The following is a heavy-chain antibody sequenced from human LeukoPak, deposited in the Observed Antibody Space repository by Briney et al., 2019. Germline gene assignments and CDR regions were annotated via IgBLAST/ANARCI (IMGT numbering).Heavy chain of an antibody. CDR2: IDPSGGTA. D-gene: IGHD3-10*01. CDR3: ARGLGSGSYYGS. J-gene: IGHJ1*01. CDR1: GYTFTDYH. V-gene: IGHV1-46*01. Sequence: ASVKVSCKASGYTFTDYHMHWVRQAPGQGLEWMGIIDPSGGTASYAQKFQGRVTMTRDTSTSTVYMELSSLRFEDTAVYYCARGLGSGSYYGSWGQGTLVTVSS.